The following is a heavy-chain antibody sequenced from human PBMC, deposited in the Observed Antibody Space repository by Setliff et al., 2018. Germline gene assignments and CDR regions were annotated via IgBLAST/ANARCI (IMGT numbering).Heavy chain of an antibody. CDR3: TSTPRGGINITTRAGAFDS. D-gene: IGHD6-6*01. CDR1: GAPINNHF. J-gene: IGHJ4*02. CDR2: LSHSGSS. Sequence: ETLSLTCTVSGAPINNHFWSWIRQPPGKGLEWIGYLSHSGSSNYNPSLKSRVTMLVDTSKNQFSLKLSSVTAADTAVYYCTSTPRGGINITTRAGAFDSWGQGTLVTVSS. V-gene: IGHV4-59*11.